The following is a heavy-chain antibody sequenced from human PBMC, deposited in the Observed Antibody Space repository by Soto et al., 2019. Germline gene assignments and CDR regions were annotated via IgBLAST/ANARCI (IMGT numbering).Heavy chain of an antibody. CDR3: ARVGGSSDY. J-gene: IGHJ4*02. CDR2: INHSGST. D-gene: IGHD1-26*01. V-gene: IGHV4-34*01. CDR1: GGSFSNYY. Sequence: QVQLQQWGAGLLKPSETLSLTCAVYGGSFSNYYWSWIRQPPGKGLEWIGEINHSGSTNYNPSLKSRFTISVDTSKNQFALKLSSVTAADTAVYYCARVGGSSDYWGQGTLVAVSS.